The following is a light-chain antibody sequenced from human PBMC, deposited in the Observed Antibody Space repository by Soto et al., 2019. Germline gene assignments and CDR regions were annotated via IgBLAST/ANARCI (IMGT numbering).Light chain of an antibody. CDR1: QSVGGN. V-gene: IGKV3-20*01. CDR3: QHYAAAPIT. J-gene: IGKJ5*01. Sequence: TVLTQSPVTLSLSPGERATLSCRASQSVGGNVAWYQQKPGQAPKLLISGASSRAPGILDRFSGSGSGADFTLSISRLEPEDFALYYCQHYAAAPITFGQGTRLDI. CDR2: GAS.